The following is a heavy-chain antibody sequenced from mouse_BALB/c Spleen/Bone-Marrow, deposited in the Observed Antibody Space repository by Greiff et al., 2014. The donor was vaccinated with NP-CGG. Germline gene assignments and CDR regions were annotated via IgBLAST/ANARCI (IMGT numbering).Heavy chain of an antibody. CDR3: ARRKTTILTTFYWYFDV. V-gene: IGHV5-6-5*01. D-gene: IGHD2-5*01. CDR1: GFTFSGYA. CDR2: ISSGGST. Sequence: EVKLMESGGGLVKPGGSLKLSCAASGFTFSGYAMSWVRQTPEKGLEWVASISSGGSTFYPDSVKGRFTISRDNARNILYLQMSSLRSEDTAMYYCARRKTTILTTFYWYFDVWGAGTTVTVSS. J-gene: IGHJ1*01.